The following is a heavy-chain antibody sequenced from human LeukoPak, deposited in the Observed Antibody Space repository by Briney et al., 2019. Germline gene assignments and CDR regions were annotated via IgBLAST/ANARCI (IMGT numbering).Heavy chain of an antibody. V-gene: IGHV4-59*01. CDR1: GGSIGSYY. Sequence: SETLSLTCTVSGGSIGSYYWSWIRQPPGKGLEWIGYIYYSGSTNYNPSLKSRVTISVDTSKNQCSLKLSSVTAADTAVYYCARGPFDGPHYYYYMDVWGKGTTVTVSS. CDR3: ARGPFDGPHYYYYMDV. CDR2: IYYSGST. J-gene: IGHJ6*03.